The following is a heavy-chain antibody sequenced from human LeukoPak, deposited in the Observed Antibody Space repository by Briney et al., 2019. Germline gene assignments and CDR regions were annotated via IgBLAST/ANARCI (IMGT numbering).Heavy chain of an antibody. V-gene: IGHV1-69*13. D-gene: IGHD3-22*01. CDR1: GGTFSSYA. CDR3: ATHHYYDSSGYPDY. CDR2: IIPIFGTA. Sequence: SVKVSCKASGGTFSSYAISWVRQAPGQGLEWMGGIIPIFGTANYAQKFQGRVTITADESTCTAYMELSSLRSEDTAVYYCATHHYYDSSGYPDYWGQGTLVTVSS. J-gene: IGHJ4*02.